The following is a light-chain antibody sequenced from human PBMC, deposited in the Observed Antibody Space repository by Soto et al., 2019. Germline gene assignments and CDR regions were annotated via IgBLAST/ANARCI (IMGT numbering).Light chain of an antibody. CDR1: QSVSSS. CDR2: AAS. Sequence: DIQLTQSPSSLSASVGDRVTLTCRASQSVSSSLSWYQQKPGKAPNLLIYAASTLQSGVPSRFSGSGSGTDFTLTISSLQPEDFATYYCQQSYGTPRTFGPGTQVDIK. V-gene: IGKV1-39*01. CDR3: QQSYGTPRT. J-gene: IGKJ3*01.